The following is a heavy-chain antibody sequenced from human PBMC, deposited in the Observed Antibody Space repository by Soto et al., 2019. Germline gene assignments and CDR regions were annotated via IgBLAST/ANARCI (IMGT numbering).Heavy chain of an antibody. D-gene: IGHD6-13*01. CDR1: GFTFSSYW. CDR3: ARGDFNSSSWYFRYYYYGMDV. CDR2: INSDGSST. V-gene: IGHV3-74*01. Sequence: GGSLRLSCAASGFTFSSYWMHWVRQAPGKGLVWVSRINSDGSSTSYADSVKGRFTISRDNAKNTLYLQMNSLRAEDTAVYYCARGDFNSSSWYFRYYYYGMDVWGQGTTVTVSS. J-gene: IGHJ6*02.